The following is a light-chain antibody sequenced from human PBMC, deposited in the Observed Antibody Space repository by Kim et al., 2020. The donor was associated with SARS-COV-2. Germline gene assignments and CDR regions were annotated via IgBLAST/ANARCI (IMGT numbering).Light chain of an antibody. V-gene: IGLV2-18*02. J-gene: IGLJ3*02. CDR3: SSYASSSTWV. Sequence: GQPVPISCTGTSSDVGSYNRVSWYQQPPGTAPKLMIYEVSNRPSGVPDRFSGSKSGNTASLTISGLQAEDEADYYCSSYASSSTWVFGGGTQLTVL. CDR1: SSDVGSYNR. CDR2: EVS.